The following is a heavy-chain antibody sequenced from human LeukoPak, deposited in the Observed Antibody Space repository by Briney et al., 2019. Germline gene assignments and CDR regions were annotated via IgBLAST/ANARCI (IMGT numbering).Heavy chain of an antibody. V-gene: IGHV4-59*01. J-gene: IGHJ1*01. D-gene: IGHD6-19*01. CDR3: ARVTSSGWDEYSQH. Sequence: SETLSLTCTVSGGSISSYYWSWIRQPPGKGLEWIGYIYYSGSTNYNPSLKSRVTISVDTSKNQFSLKLSSVTAADTAVYYCARVTSSGWDEYSQHWGQGTLVTVSS. CDR2: IYYSGST. CDR1: GGSISSYY.